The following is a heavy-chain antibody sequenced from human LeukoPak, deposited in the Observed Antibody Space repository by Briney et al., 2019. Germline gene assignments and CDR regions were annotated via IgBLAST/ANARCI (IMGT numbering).Heavy chain of an antibody. D-gene: IGHD1-26*01. Sequence: PGGSLRLSCAASGFTFSSYGMHWVRQAPGKGLEWVAVIWYDGSNKYYADSVKGRFTISRDNSKNTLYPQMNSLRAEDTAVYYCARGGKYSGSYRNYFDYWGQGTLVTVSS. CDR2: IWYDGSNK. J-gene: IGHJ4*02. V-gene: IGHV3-33*01. CDR1: GFTFSSYG. CDR3: ARGGKYSGSYRNYFDY.